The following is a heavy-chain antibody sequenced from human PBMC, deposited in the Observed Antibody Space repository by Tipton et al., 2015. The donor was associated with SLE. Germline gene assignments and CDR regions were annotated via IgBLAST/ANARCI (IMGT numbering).Heavy chain of an antibody. V-gene: IGHV4-38-2*02. D-gene: IGHD4-17*01. Sequence: TLSLTCTVSGGSIRSHYWSWIRQPPGKGLEWIGSIYHSGSTYYNPSLKSRVTISVDTSKNQFSLKLSSVTAADTAVYYCASVPYGDYGYWGQGTLVTVSS. J-gene: IGHJ4*02. CDR2: IYHSGST. CDR3: ASVPYGDYGY. CDR1: GGSIRSHY.